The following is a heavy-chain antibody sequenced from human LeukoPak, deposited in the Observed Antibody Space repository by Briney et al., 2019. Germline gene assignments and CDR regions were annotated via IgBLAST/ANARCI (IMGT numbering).Heavy chain of an antibody. CDR2: IYYSGST. CDR3: ARHFLAIVVVPAAINLASWFDP. CDR1: GGSISSSSYY. J-gene: IGHJ5*02. Sequence: SETLSLTCTVSGGSISSSSYYWGWIRQPPGKGLEWIGSIYYSGSTYYNPSLKSRATISVDTSKNQFSLKLSSVTAADTAVYYCARHFLAIVVVPAAINLASWFDPWGQGTLVTVSS. D-gene: IGHD2-2*02. V-gene: IGHV4-39*01.